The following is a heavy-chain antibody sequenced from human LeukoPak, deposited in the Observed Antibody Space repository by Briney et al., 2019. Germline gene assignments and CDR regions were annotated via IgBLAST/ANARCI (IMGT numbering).Heavy chain of an antibody. Sequence: ASVKVSCKASGYTFTGYYMHWVRQAPGQGLERMGWINPNSGGTNYAQKFQGRVTMTRDTSISTAYMELSRLRSDDTAVYYCARRLRIAENWFDPWGQGTLVTVSS. CDR2: INPNSGGT. D-gene: IGHD6-13*01. V-gene: IGHV1-2*02. CDR3: ARRLRIAENWFDP. CDR1: GYTFTGYY. J-gene: IGHJ5*02.